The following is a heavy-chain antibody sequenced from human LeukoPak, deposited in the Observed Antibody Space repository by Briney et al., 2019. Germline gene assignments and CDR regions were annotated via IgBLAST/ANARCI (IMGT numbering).Heavy chain of an antibody. CDR2: IIPIFGTA. D-gene: IGHD3-22*01. V-gene: IGHV1-69*05. CDR3: ARVFHDSSGYYPYYFDY. J-gene: IGHJ4*02. Sequence: SVKVSCKASGGTFSSYAISWVRQAPGQGLEWMGGIIPIFGTANYAQKLQGRVTMTTDTSTSTAYMELRSLRSDDTAVYYCARVFHDSSGYYPYYFDYWGQGTLVPVSS. CDR1: GGTFSSYA.